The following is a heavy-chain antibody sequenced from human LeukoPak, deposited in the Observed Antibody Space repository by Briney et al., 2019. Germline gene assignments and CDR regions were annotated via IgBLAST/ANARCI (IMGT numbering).Heavy chain of an antibody. J-gene: IGHJ4*02. CDR2: IKEDGSEI. D-gene: IGHD4-23*01. CDR1: GFTFSIYW. Sequence: PGGSLRLSCAASGFTFSIYWMSWVRQAPGKGLEWVANIKEDGSEINYVDSVKGRFTISRDNAKNSLYLQMNSLRVDDTAVYYCARDRGYSTFDYWGQGTLVTVSS. CDR3: ARDRGYSTFDY. V-gene: IGHV3-7*01.